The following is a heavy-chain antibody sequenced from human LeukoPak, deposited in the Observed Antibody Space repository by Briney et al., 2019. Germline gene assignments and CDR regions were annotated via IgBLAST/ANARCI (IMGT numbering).Heavy chain of an antibody. Sequence: GGSLRLSCAASGFTVSSNYMSWVRRAPGKGLEWVSVIYSGGSTYYADSVKGRFTISRDNSKNTLSLQMNSLRAEDTAVYYCARGVRAGVTAPKDWGQGTLVTVSS. CDR3: ARGVRAGVTAPKD. D-gene: IGHD2-21*02. CDR1: GFTVSSNY. V-gene: IGHV3-53*01. J-gene: IGHJ4*02. CDR2: IYSGGST.